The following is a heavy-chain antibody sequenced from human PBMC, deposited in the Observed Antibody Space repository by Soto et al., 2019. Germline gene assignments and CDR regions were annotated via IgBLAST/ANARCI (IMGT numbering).Heavy chain of an antibody. V-gene: IGHV3-15*05. D-gene: IGHD2-21*01. J-gene: IGHJ3*02. CDR3: ATSPILNAFDI. CDR2: IKTGTYAQT. Sequence: GGSLRLSCAASGFTFSNAWINWVRQAPGKGLEWVGRIKTGTYAQTSYAAPVKGRFTISRDDSKSTLFLQMNSLTTEDTAVYFCATSPILNAFDIWGQGTMVTVSS. CDR1: GFTFSNAW.